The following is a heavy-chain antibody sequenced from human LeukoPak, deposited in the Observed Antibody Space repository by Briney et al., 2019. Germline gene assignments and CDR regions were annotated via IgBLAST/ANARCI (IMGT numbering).Heavy chain of an antibody. V-gene: IGHV1-2*06. CDR1: GYTFTGYY. D-gene: IGHD3-22*01. J-gene: IGHJ3*02. Sequence: VASVKVSCKASGYTFTGYYMHWVRQAHGQGLEWMGRINPNSGGTNYAQKFQGRVTMTRDTSISTAYMELSRLRSDDTAVYYCARHYDSSDYYSLGAFDIWGQGTMVTVSS. CDR2: INPNSGGT. CDR3: ARHYDSSDYYSLGAFDI.